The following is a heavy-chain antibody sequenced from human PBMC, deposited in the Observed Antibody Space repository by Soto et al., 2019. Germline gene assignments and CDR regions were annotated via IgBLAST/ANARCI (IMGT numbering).Heavy chain of an antibody. J-gene: IGHJ3*02. D-gene: IGHD4-17*01. Sequence: EVQLVESGGGLVQPGGSLRLSCAASGFTFRSYWMSWVRQTPGKGLEWVANIKQDGSENYYVDSVKGRFTISRDNAENSLYLQMKSLRVDDTAVYYCANMDYGDYGTGAFDIWGRGTMVTVSS. CDR3: ANMDYGDYGTGAFDI. V-gene: IGHV3-7*01. CDR2: IKQDGSEN. CDR1: GFTFRSYW.